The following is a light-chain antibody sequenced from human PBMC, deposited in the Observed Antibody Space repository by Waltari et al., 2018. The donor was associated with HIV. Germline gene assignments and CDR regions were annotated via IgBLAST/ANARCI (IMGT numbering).Light chain of an antibody. CDR2: KDS. Sequence: SFAVTQPPSVSVSPGQTATITCSGDALPDQYVYWYQQKPGQAPLQVIYKDSERPSGIPERFSGSGSGTTFTLTSSGVQAEDEADYYCQSTDSTNSYYVFGTGTKVTVL. V-gene: IGLV3-25*03. J-gene: IGLJ1*01. CDR1: ALPDQY. CDR3: QSTDSTNSYYV.